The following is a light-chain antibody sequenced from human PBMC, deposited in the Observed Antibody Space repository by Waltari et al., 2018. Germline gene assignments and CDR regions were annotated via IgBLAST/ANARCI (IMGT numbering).Light chain of an antibody. Sequence: QSALTQHPSASGSPGQSVTIPCTGTSSDVGHYNYVSWYQQRPGSAPPLIVYEVQKRPSGVPNRFSGSKSGNTAYLTVSGLQGEDEAEYFCSAYAGSNNLLFGGGTKLTVL. CDR2: EVQ. CDR3: SAYAGSNNLL. CDR1: SSDVGHYNY. J-gene: IGLJ3*02. V-gene: IGLV2-8*01.